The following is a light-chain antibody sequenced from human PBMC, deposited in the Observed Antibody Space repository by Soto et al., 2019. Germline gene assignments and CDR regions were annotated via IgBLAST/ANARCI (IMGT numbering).Light chain of an antibody. J-gene: IGKJ4*01. Sequence: ETVMTQSPATLSVSPGERGTLSCGASQSVSTNLAWYQQKPGQVPRLLIYGASTRASDIPARFSGSGSGTEFTLTFSSLQSEDFAVYYCQQYNEWPLTFGGGTKVEIE. CDR3: QQYNEWPLT. V-gene: IGKV3-15*01. CDR2: GAS. CDR1: QSVSTN.